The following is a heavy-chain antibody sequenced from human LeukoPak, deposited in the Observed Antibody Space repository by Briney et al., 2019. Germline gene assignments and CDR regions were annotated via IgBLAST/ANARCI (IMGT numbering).Heavy chain of an antibody. V-gene: IGHV3-21*05. Sequence: GGSLRLSCAASGFTFSSYWMHWVRQAPGKGLEWVSYISSSSSYTNYADSVKGRFTISRDNAKNSLYLQMNSLRAEDTAVYYCATEWSAGFWGQGTLVTVSS. CDR1: GFTFSSYW. CDR3: ATEWSAGF. J-gene: IGHJ4*02. D-gene: IGHD3-3*01. CDR2: ISSSSSYT.